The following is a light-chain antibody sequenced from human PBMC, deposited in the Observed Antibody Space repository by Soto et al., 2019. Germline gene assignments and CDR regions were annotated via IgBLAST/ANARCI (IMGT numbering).Light chain of an antibody. CDR3: AAWDDSLNGEV. CDR2: SNN. J-gene: IGLJ2*01. Sequence: QSVLTQPPSASGTPGQRVAISCSGSSSNIGTNTVNWYQQLPGTAPKLLINSNNQRPSGVPGRFSGSKSGTSASLAISGLQSEDEADYYCAAWDDSLNGEVFGGGTKLTVL. CDR1: SSNIGTNT. V-gene: IGLV1-44*01.